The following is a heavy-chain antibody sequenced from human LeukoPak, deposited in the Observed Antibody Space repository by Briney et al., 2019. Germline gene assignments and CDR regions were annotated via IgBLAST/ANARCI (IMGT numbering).Heavy chain of an antibody. Sequence: SETLSLTCTVSGGSISSYYWSWIRQPPGKGLEWIGYIYYSGSTNYNPSLKSRVAISVDTSKNQFSQKLSSVTAADTAVYYCARNPDIVASNWFDPWGQGTLVTVSS. CDR3: ARNPDIVASNWFDP. CDR1: GGSISSYY. J-gene: IGHJ5*02. V-gene: IGHV4-59*08. D-gene: IGHD5-12*01. CDR2: IYYSGST.